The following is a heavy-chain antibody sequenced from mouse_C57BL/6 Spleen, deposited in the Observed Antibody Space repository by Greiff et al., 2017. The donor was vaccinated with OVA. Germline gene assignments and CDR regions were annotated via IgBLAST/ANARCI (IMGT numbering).Heavy chain of an antibody. V-gene: IGHV5-6*01. Sequence: EVQLVESGGDLVKPGGSLKLSCAASGFTFSSYGMSWVRQTPDKRLEWVATISSGGSYTYYPDSVKGRFTISRDNAKNTLYLQMSSLKSEDTAMYYCASHPIYYGSSYRYWYFDVWGTGTTVTVSS. CDR2: ISSGGSYT. J-gene: IGHJ1*03. CDR3: ASHPIYYGSSYRYWYFDV. D-gene: IGHD1-1*01. CDR1: GFTFSSYG.